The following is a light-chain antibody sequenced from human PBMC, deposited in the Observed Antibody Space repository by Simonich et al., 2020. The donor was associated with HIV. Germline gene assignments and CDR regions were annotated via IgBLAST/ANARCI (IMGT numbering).Light chain of an antibody. J-gene: IGKJ2*01. V-gene: IGKV3-15*01. CDR3: QQYNNWPPYT. CDR1: QSVSSN. Sequence: EIVMTQSPATLSVSPGERATLSCRASQSVSSNLAWYQQTPGQVPRLLIYGASTRATGIPARFSGIGSGTVFTLTISSMQSEDFAVYYCQQYNNWPPYTFGQGTKLEIK. CDR2: GAS.